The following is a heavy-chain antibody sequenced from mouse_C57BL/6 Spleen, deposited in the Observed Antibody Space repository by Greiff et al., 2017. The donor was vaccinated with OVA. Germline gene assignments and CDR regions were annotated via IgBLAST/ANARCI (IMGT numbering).Heavy chain of an antibody. D-gene: IGHD1-1*01. CDR1: GFTFSDYG. CDR2: ISSGSSTI. J-gene: IGHJ4*01. CDR3: ARKIYYYGSSYGYYAMDY. Sequence: DVKLVESGGGLVKPGGSLKLSCAASGFTFSDYGMHWVRQAPETGLEWVAYISSGSSTIYYADTVKGRFTISRDNATNTLFLQLPRLRSEDTAMYYCARKIYYYGSSYGYYAMDYWGQGTSVTVSS. V-gene: IGHV5-17*01.